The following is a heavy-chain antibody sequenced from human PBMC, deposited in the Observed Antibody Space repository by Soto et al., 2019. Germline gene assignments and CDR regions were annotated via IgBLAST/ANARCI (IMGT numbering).Heavy chain of an antibody. Sequence: VQLVQSGAEVKKPGSSVKVSCKASGGTFSSYSMNWVRQAPGKGLEWVSSISSSSSYIYYADSVKGRFTISRDNAKNSLYLQMNSLRAEDTAVYYCARDEFSSSWYWGQGTLVTVSS. CDR2: ISSSSSYI. CDR3: ARDEFSSSWY. V-gene: IGHV3-21*01. J-gene: IGHJ4*02. D-gene: IGHD6-13*01. CDR1: GGTFSSYS.